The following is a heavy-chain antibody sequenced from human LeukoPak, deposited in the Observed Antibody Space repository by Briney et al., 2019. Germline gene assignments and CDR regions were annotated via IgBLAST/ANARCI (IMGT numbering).Heavy chain of an antibody. Sequence: SSETLSLTCAVYGGSFSGYYWSWIRQPPGKGLEWIGEINHSGSTNYNPSLKSRVTISVDTSKNQFSLKLSSVTAADTAVYYCARDIEGSYDILTGNEMYYFDYWGQGTLVTVSS. CDR3: ARDIEGSYDILTGNEMYYFDY. CDR1: GGSFSGYY. J-gene: IGHJ4*02. CDR2: INHSGST. D-gene: IGHD3-9*01. V-gene: IGHV4-34*01.